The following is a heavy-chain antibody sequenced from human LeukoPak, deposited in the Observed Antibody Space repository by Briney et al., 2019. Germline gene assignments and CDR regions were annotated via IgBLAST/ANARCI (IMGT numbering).Heavy chain of an antibody. J-gene: IGHJ4*02. V-gene: IGHV4-4*07. Sequence: SETLSLTCTVSGGSISGYYWSWIRQPAGKGLEWIGRIYTSGTTNYNPSLKSRVTMSVDTSKNHFSLKLSSVTAADTAVYYCARSMVRGVWDYWGQGTLVTVSS. CDR3: ARSMVRGVWDY. CDR2: IYTSGTT. CDR1: GGSISGYY. D-gene: IGHD3-10*01.